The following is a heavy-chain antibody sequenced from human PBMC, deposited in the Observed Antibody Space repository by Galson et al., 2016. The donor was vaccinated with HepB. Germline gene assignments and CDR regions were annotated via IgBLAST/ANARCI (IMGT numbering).Heavy chain of an antibody. J-gene: IGHJ4*02. D-gene: IGHD1-14*01. CDR3: ARLPRLGIEPYYFDY. Sequence: LSLTCTVSGGSISSSSCYWGWIRQPPGKGLEWIGSIYYSGSTYYNPSLKSRVTISVDTSKNQFSLNLSSVTAADTAVYYWARLPRLGIEPYYFDYWGQGTLVTVSS. V-gene: IGHV4-39*01. CDR1: GGSISSSSCY. CDR2: IYYSGST.